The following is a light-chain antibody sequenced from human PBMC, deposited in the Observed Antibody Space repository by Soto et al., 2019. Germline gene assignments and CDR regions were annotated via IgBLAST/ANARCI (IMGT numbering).Light chain of an antibody. CDR1: QSVSSN. CDR2: DAS. J-gene: IGKJ1*01. Sequence: IVITHSQASLSVSPWSRPTLCCRSSQSVSSNLAWYQQKPGQAPRLLIYDASNRATGIPARFSGSGSGTDFTLTISSLEPEDFAVYYCQQRSNWPPWTFGQGTKVDI. V-gene: IGKV3-11*01. CDR3: QQRSNWPPWT.